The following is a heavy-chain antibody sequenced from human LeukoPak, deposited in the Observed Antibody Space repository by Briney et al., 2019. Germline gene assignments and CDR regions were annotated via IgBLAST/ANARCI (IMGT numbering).Heavy chain of an antibody. CDR2: VNPNSGVT. J-gene: IGHJ4*02. D-gene: IGHD6-19*01. CDR1: GYTYTAYF. CDR3: ARQWLPNGYFDY. V-gene: IGHV1-2*06. Sequence: ASVKVSCKASGYTYTAYFMHWVRQAPGQGLEWMGRVNPNSGVTNSIQKFQGRVTMTRDTSISTAYMELSGLRSDDTAVYYCARQWLPNGYFDYWGQGTLVTVSS.